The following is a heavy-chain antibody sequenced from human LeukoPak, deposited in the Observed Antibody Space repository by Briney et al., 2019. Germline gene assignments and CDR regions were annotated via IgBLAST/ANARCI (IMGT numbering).Heavy chain of an antibody. Sequence: GGSLRLSCAASGFTVSSNYMSWVRQAPGKGLEWVSLIYIGGNTYYPDSVKGRFSISRDNSKNTLYLQMNSLRAEDTAVYYCARVRAPEHSSGWYVGGPPPTHFDYWGQGTLVTVSS. CDR1: GFTVSSNY. J-gene: IGHJ4*02. CDR3: ARVRAPEHSSGWYVGGPPPTHFDY. CDR2: IYIGGNT. D-gene: IGHD6-19*01. V-gene: IGHV3-53*01.